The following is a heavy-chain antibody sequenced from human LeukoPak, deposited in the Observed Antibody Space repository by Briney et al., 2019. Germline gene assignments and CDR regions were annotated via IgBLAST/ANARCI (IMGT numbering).Heavy chain of an antibody. Sequence: GGSLRLSCAASGFTFSSYAMHWVRQAPGKGLEYVSAISSNGGSTYYANSVKGRFTISRDNSKNTLYLQMGSLRAEDIAVYYCARGKEMATPNMDVWGKGTTVTISS. V-gene: IGHV3-64*01. CDR2: ISSNGGST. D-gene: IGHD5-24*01. J-gene: IGHJ6*03. CDR1: GFTFSSYA. CDR3: ARGKEMATPNMDV.